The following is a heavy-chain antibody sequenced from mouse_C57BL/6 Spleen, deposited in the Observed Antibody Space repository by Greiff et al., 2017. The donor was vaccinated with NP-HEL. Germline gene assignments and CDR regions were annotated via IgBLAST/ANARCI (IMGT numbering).Heavy chain of an antibody. D-gene: IGHD2-3*01. J-gene: IGHJ4*01. CDR3: ARSDGYYVGAMDY. Sequence: VKLQESGPVLVKPGASVTMSCKASGYTFTDYYMNWVKQSHGKSLEWIGVINPYNGGTSYNQKFKGKATLTVDKSSSTAYMELNSLTSEDSAVYYCARSDGYYVGAMDYWGQGTSVTVSS. CDR2: INPYNGGT. CDR1: GYTFTDYY. V-gene: IGHV1-19*01.